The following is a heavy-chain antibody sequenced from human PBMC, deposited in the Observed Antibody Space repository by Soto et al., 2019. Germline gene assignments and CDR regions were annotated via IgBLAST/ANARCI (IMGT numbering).Heavy chain of an antibody. Sequence: ASVKVSCKASGYTFTSYDINWVRQATGQGLEWMGWMNPNSGNTGYAQKFQGRVTMTRNTSISTAYMELSSLRSEDTAVYYCAQNGGGSGWYGYYYYGMDVWGQVTTVTVSS. V-gene: IGHV1-8*01. CDR2: MNPNSGNT. CDR1: GYTFTSYD. CDR3: AQNGGGSGWYGYYYYGMDV. D-gene: IGHD6-19*01. J-gene: IGHJ6*02.